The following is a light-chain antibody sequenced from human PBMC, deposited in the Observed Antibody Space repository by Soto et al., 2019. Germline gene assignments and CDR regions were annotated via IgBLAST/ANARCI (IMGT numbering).Light chain of an antibody. J-gene: IGKJ3*01. CDR2: DAS. Sequence: DIQMTQSPSSLSASVGDRVTITCQASQDISNYLNWYQQKPGKAPKLLIYDASNLETGVPSRFSGSGSGTAFTFTISSLQPEDSATYYCQQYDNLPPFTFGPGTKVDIK. V-gene: IGKV1-33*01. CDR1: QDISNY. CDR3: QQYDNLPPFT.